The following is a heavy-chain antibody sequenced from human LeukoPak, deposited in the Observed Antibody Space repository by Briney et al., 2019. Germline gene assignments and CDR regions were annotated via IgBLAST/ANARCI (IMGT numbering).Heavy chain of an antibody. J-gene: IGHJ3*02. D-gene: IGHD3-10*01. V-gene: IGHV1-8*01. CDR3: ARTMVRGPKGAFDI. CDR1: GYTFTSYD. CDR2: MNPNSGNT. Sequence: ASVKVSCKASGYTFTSYDINWVRQATGQGLEWMGWMNPNSGNTGYAQKFQGRVTMTRNTSISTAYMELSSLRSEETAVYYCARTMVRGPKGAFDIWGQGTMVTVSS.